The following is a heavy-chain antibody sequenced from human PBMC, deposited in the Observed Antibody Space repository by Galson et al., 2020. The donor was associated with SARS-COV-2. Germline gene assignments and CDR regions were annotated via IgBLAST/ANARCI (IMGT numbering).Heavy chain of an antibody. CDR3: ARVDFWSGFYSYDY. CDR2: INYSGST. CDR1: GDSIRSGNFY. V-gene: IGHV4-39*01. Sequence: SETLSLTCTVSGDSIRSGNFYWARLRQSPGKGLQWMGSINYSGSTYNNPSLKSRVTMSVDTSMSQFSLKLTSVTAADTAVYYCARVDFWSGFYSYDYWGQGTLVTVSS. D-gene: IGHD3-3*01. J-gene: IGHJ4*02.